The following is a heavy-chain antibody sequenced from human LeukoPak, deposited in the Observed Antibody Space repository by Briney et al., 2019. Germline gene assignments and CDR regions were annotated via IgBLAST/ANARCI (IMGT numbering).Heavy chain of an antibody. CDR2: ISSSSSYI. CDR3: AKVEGASKASVY. Sequence: GGSLRLSCAASGFTFRNYAMNWVRQAPGKGLEWVSSISSSSSYIYYADSVKGRFTISRDNAKNSLYLQMNSLRAEDTAVYYCAKVEGASKASVYWGQGALVTVSS. J-gene: IGHJ4*02. CDR1: GFTFRNYA. V-gene: IGHV3-21*04. D-gene: IGHD1-1*01.